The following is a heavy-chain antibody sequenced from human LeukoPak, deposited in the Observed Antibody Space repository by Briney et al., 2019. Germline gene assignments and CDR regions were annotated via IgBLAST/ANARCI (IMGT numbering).Heavy chain of an antibody. D-gene: IGHD1-26*01. V-gene: IGHV1-24*01. CDR3: ATGRTKWDLLNY. CDR2: QDPADGEM. Sequence: GASVKVSCTVSGDSLTELSLHWVRQAPGKGLEWMGGQDPADGEMIYTQMFQGRITMTEDSSTDTAYMGMSSLRSDDTAVYYCATGRTKWDLLNYWGQGTLVTVSS. J-gene: IGHJ4*02. CDR1: GDSLTELS.